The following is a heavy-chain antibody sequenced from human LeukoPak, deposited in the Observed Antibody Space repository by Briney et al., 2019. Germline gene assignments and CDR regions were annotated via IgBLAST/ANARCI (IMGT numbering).Heavy chain of an antibody. CDR2: VYFSGST. J-gene: IGHJ5*02. D-gene: IGHD3-10*01. Sequence: SETLSLTCTVSGGSISSSSNYWGWIRQPPGKGLEWIGSVYFSGSTYYNPSLKSRVTISLDTSKNHFSLKLRSVTAADTAVYYCARLGSTWFGGGDWFDPWSQGTLVTVSS. CDR1: GGSISSSSNY. V-gene: IGHV4-39*02. CDR3: ARLGSTWFGGGDWFDP.